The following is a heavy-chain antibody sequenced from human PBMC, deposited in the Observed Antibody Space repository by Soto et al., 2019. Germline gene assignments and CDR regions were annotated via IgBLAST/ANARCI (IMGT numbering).Heavy chain of an antibody. V-gene: IGHV1-8*01. CDR3: ARGSKGSSWYAYWFDP. CDR2: MNPNSGNT. J-gene: IGHJ5*02. Sequence: QLQLVQSGAEVKKPGASVKVSCKASGYTFTSYDINWVRQATGQGLEWMGWMNPNSGNTGYAQKFQGRVPMTRNTSISTAYMELSSLRSEDTAVYYCARGSKGSSWYAYWFDPWGQGTLVTVSS. D-gene: IGHD6-13*01. CDR1: GYTFTSYD.